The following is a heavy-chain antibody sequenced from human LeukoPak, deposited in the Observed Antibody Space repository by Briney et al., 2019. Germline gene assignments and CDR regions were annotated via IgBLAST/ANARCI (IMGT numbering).Heavy chain of an antibody. Sequence: ASVKVSCKASGYTFTGYYLHWVRQAPGQGLEWMGWINPNSDGTKYAQKFQGRVTMTRDTSISTAYMELSSLRSDDTAVYYCAREKAAADFDYWGQGTLLTVSS. CDR1: GYTFTGYY. V-gene: IGHV1-2*02. D-gene: IGHD6-13*01. J-gene: IGHJ4*02. CDR3: AREKAAADFDY. CDR2: INPNSDGT.